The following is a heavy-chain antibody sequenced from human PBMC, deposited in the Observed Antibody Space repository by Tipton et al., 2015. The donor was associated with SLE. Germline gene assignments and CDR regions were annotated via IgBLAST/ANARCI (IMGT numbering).Heavy chain of an antibody. Sequence: TLSLTCTVSGDSISSYYWSWIRQPPGKGLEWIGHIYYSGSADYNPSLKSRVTISVDTSKNQFSLRLSSVTAADTAVYYCASPGESCSGPSCYDWYFDLWGRGTLVTVSS. CDR3: ASPGESCSGPSCYDWYFDL. D-gene: IGHD2-2*01. V-gene: IGHV4-59*01. CDR2: IYYSGSA. J-gene: IGHJ2*01. CDR1: GDSISSYY.